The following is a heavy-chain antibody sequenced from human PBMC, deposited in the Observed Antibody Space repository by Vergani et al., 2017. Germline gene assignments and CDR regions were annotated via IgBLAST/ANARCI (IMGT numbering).Heavy chain of an antibody. Sequence: QVQLVQSGAEVKKPGASVKVSCKASGYTFTSYYMHWVRQAPGQGLEWMGIINPSGGSISYAQKFQSRVTMTRDTSTSTVYMALSSLRSEDTAVYYCARVGYCSSTSCPIFDYWGQGTLVTVSS. D-gene: IGHD2-2*01. CDR3: ARVGYCSSTSCPIFDY. V-gene: IGHV1-46*03. CDR2: INPSGGSI. J-gene: IGHJ4*02. CDR1: GYTFTSYY.